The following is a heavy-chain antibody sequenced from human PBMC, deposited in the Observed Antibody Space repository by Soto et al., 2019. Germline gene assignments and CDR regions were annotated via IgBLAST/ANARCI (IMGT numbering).Heavy chain of an antibody. CDR1: GFTFDAYA. CDR3: ARNIAVAGLYYDYGMDV. CDR2: ISWHSGSL. Sequence: EVQLVESGGGLVQPGRSLRLSCAASGFTFDAYAMHWVRQAPGKGLAWVSGISWHSGSLGYADSVKGRFTSSRDNAKNSLYLHMNSLRAEDTALYYWARNIAVAGLYYDYGMDVWGQGTTVTVSS. V-gene: IGHV3-9*01. D-gene: IGHD6-19*01. J-gene: IGHJ6*02.